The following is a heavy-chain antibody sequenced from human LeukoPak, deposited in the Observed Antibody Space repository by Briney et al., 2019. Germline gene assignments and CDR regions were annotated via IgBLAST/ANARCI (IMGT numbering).Heavy chain of an antibody. CDR3: AKAYLVRGVTHYFDY. CDR2: ITGISGDT. Sequence: PGGSLRLSCAASGFTFSSYAMSWVRQAPGKGLEWVSGITGISGDTYYADSVKGRFTISRDNSKNTLYLQMNSLRADEPAVYYCAKAYLVRGVTHYFDYWGQGTLVTVSS. J-gene: IGHJ4*02. V-gene: IGHV3-23*01. CDR1: GFTFSSYA. D-gene: IGHD3-10*01.